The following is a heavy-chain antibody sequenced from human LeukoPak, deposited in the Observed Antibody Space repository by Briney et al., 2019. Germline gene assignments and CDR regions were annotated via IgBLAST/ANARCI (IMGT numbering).Heavy chain of an antibody. Sequence: QPGGSLRLSCAASGFTFSNYWMHWVRQAPGKGLVWVSRINSDGSTTTYADSVKGRFTISRDNAKNTLYLQMNSLRAEDTAVYFCATWGSRSSWYVDYWGQGTLVTVSS. CDR2: INSDGSTT. J-gene: IGHJ4*02. V-gene: IGHV3-74*01. CDR3: ATWGSRSSWYVDY. D-gene: IGHD6-13*01. CDR1: GFTFSNYW.